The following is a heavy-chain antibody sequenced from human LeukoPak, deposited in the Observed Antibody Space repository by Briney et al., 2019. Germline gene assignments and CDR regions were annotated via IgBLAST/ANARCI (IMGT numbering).Heavy chain of an antibody. D-gene: IGHD5-12*01. V-gene: IGHV1-69*04. Sequence: SVKVSCKASGGTFSSYAISWVRQAPGQGLEWMGRIIPILGIANHAQKFQGRVTITTDESTSTGYMELRSLRSDDTAVYYCARGDSGYDYGFDNWGQGTLVTVSS. CDR3: ARGDSGYDYGFDN. J-gene: IGHJ4*02. CDR1: GGTFSSYA. CDR2: IIPILGIA.